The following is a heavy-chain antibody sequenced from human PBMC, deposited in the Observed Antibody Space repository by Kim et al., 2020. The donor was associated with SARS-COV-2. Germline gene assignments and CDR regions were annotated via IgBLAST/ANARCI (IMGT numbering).Heavy chain of an antibody. Sequence: SETLSLTCAVYGGSFSGYYWSWIRQPPGKGLEWIGEINHSGSTNYNPSLKSRVTISVDTSKNQFSLKLSSVTAADTAVYYCAREVIAAQNDAFDIWGQGT. CDR3: AREVIAAQNDAFDI. J-gene: IGHJ3*02. D-gene: IGHD6-13*01. CDR1: GGSFSGYY. CDR2: INHSGST. V-gene: IGHV4-34*01.